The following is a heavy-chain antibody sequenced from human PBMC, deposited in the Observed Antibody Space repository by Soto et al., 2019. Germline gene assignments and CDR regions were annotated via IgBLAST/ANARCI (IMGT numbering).Heavy chain of an antibody. V-gene: IGHV1-18*04. CDR3: AMDYCDRPEYFKH. J-gene: IGHJ1*01. D-gene: IGHD4-17*01. Sequence: QVQLVQSGPDLKRPGASMKVSCKASGYTVTSYCISWVRQAPGQGLEWRAWISPLKGRTQYSQKAQGRVTLSTDTSSNTAYMEMTTLRVDDTAVYYCAMDYCDRPEYFKHWGQGTLVTVS. CDR2: ISPLKGRT. CDR1: GYTVTSYC.